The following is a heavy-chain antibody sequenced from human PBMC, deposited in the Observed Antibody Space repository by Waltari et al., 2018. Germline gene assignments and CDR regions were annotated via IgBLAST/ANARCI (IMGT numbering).Heavy chain of an antibody. V-gene: IGHV4-34*01. D-gene: IGHD4-4*01. J-gene: IGHJ4*02. CDR3: ATKGRTHDYSRDFDY. CDR1: GGSFSGYY. CDR2: INHSENT. Sequence: QVQLQQWGEGLLKPSETLSLTCAVYGGSFSGYYWCWIRQPPGKWLEWIREINHSENTDYNPSRKSRATIAVDTSKNQSSLKLSSVTASATAVYYCATKGRTHDYSRDFDYWGQGTLVTVSS.